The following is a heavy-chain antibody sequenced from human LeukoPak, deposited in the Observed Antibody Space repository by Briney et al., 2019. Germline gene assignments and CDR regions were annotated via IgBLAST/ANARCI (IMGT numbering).Heavy chain of an antibody. J-gene: IGHJ4*02. Sequence: AGGSLRLSCAASGFTVSSNYMSWVRQAPGKGLEWVSVIYRGGNTYYADSVKGRFTVSRDNSKNTLYLQMNSLRAEDTAVYYCARGGARQQLVENYFDYWGQGTLVTVSS. CDR3: ARGGARQQLVENYFDY. CDR1: GFTVSSNY. CDR2: IYRGGNT. V-gene: IGHV3-53*01. D-gene: IGHD6-13*01.